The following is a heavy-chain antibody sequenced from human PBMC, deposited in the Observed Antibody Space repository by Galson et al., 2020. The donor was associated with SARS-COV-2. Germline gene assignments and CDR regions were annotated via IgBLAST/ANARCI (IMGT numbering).Heavy chain of an antibody. CDR3: ARDSCSRTSCQNFVY. D-gene: IGHD2-2*01. J-gene: IGHJ4*02. Sequence: GESLKISCAASGFTLSTYSMNWVPQAPGKGLEWVSSVSSGATYIYYADSVRGRFTISGDNAKNSLYLQMNSLRAEDTGIYYCARDSCSRTSCQNFVYGGQGTVVTVSS. V-gene: IGHV3-21*01. CDR2: VSSGATYI. CDR1: GFTLSTYS.